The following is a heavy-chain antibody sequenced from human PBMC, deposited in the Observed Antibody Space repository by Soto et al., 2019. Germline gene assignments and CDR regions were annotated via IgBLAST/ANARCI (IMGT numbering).Heavy chain of an antibody. J-gene: IGHJ6*02. V-gene: IGHV3-23*01. Sequence: SGGSMRLSWGASGFTFGGYAGSWVRQEPGKGLEWVSAISGSGGSTYYADSVKGRFTISRDNSKNTLYLQMNSLRAEDTAVYYCAKDRSNWNYVYYYGMDVWGQGTTVTVSS. D-gene: IGHD1-7*01. CDR3: AKDRSNWNYVYYYGMDV. CDR1: GFTFGGYA. CDR2: ISGSGGST.